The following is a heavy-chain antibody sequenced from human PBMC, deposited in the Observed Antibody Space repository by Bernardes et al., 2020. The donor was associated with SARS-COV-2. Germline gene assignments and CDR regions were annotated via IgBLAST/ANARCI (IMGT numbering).Heavy chain of an antibody. CDR1: GGSVSSGSYY. J-gene: IGHJ4*02. D-gene: IGHD3-22*01. CDR3: ARNWLVTYYDSSGYAFDY. V-gene: IGHV4-61*01. Sequence: TLSLTCTVSGGSVSSGSYYWSWIRQPPGKGLEWIGYIYYSGSTNYNPSLKSRVTISVDTSKNQFSLKLSSVTAADTAVYYCARNWLVTYYDSSGYAFDYWGQGTLVTVSS. CDR2: IYYSGST.